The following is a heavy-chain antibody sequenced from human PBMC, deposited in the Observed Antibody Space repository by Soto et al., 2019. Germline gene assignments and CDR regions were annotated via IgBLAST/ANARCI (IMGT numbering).Heavy chain of an antibody. CDR2: INAGNGNT. J-gene: IGHJ6*02. V-gene: IGHV1-3*01. Sequence: ASVKVACKASGYTFTTYAMHWVRQAPGQRLEWMGWINAGNGNTKYSQKFQGRVTITRDTSASTAYMELSSLRSEDTAVYYCARVTSTGWRLMDVWGQGTTVTVSS. D-gene: IGHD6-19*01. CDR3: ARVTSTGWRLMDV. CDR1: GYTFTTYA.